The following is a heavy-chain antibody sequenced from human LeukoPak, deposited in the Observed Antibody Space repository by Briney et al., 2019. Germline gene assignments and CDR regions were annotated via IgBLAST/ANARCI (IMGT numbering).Heavy chain of an antibody. Sequence: GGFLRLSCAVSGLTFSDYRMSGGHQAPKKRLEWVAVTAGADDVIQYADSLDGRITISTDNSNNTVYLQMNRLSAEDTALYFCATYIQRPPGMDVWGQGTTVTVSS. J-gene: IGHJ6*02. CDR2: TAGADDVI. V-gene: IGHV3-23*01. CDR3: ATYIQRPPGMDV. D-gene: IGHD2-15*01. CDR1: GLTFSDYR.